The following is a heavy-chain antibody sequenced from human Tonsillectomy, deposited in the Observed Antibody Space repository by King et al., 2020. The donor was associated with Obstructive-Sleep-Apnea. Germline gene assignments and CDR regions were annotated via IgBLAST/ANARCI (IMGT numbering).Heavy chain of an antibody. D-gene: IGHD3-22*01. V-gene: IGHV5-51*01. CDR3: ARVEYDSSGYYSALDY. Sequence: QLVQSGAEVKNPGESLKISCEGSGYSFTGHWIGWVRQMPGKGLEWMGNIYPGDSDTRYSPSFQGQVTISADKSIRTAYLQWSSLNASDTAMYYCARVEYDSSGYYSALDYWGQGTLVTVSS. CDR2: IYPGDSDT. J-gene: IGHJ4*02. CDR1: GYSFTGHW.